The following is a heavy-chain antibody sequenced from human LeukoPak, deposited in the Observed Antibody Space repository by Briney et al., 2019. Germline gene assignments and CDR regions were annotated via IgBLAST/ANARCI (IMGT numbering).Heavy chain of an antibody. CDR1: GYTFTNYG. Sequence: ASVKVSCKTSGYTFTNYGMHWVRQAPRQSPEWMGWINTGNGNTKSSQKFRDRVTLTRDTSASTGYMELNSLSSEDTAVYYCARVPLHDDSRHYYPHWGQGTPVTVSS. CDR3: ARVPLHDDSRHYYPH. CDR2: INTGNGNT. J-gene: IGHJ1*01. D-gene: IGHD3-22*01. V-gene: IGHV1-3*04.